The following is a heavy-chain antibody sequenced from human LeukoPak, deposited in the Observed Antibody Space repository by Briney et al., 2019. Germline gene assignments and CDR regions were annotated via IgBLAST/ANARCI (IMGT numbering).Heavy chain of an antibody. CDR3: ARAYYDLCWFDP. CDR2: INPNSGGT. Sequence: ASVKVSCKASGYTFTGYYMHWVRQAPGQGLEWMGWINPNSGGTNYARKFQGRVTMTRDTSISTAYMELSRLRSDDTAVYYCARAYYDLCWFDPWGQGTLVTVSS. V-gene: IGHV1-2*02. CDR1: GYTFTGYY. J-gene: IGHJ5*02. D-gene: IGHD3-3*01.